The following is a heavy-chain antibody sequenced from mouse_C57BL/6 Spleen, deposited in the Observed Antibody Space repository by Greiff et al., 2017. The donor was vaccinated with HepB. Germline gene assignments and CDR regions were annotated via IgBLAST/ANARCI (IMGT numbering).Heavy chain of an antibody. V-gene: IGHV1-19*01. Sequence: VQLQQSGPVLVKPGASVKMSCKASGYTFTDYYMNWVKQSHGKSLEWIGVINPYNGGTSYNQKFKGKATLTVDKSSSPAYMELNSLTSEDSAVYYCARRDYYGSSPFAYWGQGTLVTVSA. D-gene: IGHD1-1*01. CDR1: GYTFTDYY. CDR2: INPYNGGT. CDR3: ARRDYYGSSPFAY. J-gene: IGHJ3*01.